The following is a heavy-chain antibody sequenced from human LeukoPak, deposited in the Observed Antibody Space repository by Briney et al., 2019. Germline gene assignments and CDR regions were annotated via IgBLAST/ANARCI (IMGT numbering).Heavy chain of an antibody. D-gene: IGHD2-21*01. V-gene: IGHV4-30-4*01. CDR2: IHHSGNT. J-gene: IGHJ4*02. CDR1: GGSISGGDYY. Sequence: PSQTLSLTCTVSGGSISGGDYYWSWIRQPPGTGLEWIGYIHHSGNTYYNPSLKSRVNISLDTSKNQFSLKLSSGTAADTAVYYCARDVVRDYFDYWGQGTPVTVSS. CDR3: ARDVVRDYFDY.